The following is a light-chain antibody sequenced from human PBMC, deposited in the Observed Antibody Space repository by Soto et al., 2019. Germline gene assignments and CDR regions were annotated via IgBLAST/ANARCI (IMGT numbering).Light chain of an antibody. CDR2: RAS. CDR1: QSVNSN. J-gene: IGKJ1*01. V-gene: IGKV3-15*01. CDR3: QQYNNWPRT. Sequence: EIVLTQSPGALSLSPGERATLSCRASQSVNSNLAWYQQKPGQAPRLLIYRASTRATGIPARFSGSGSGTDFTLTISGLQSEDFAVYYCQQYNNWPRTFGQGTKVDIK.